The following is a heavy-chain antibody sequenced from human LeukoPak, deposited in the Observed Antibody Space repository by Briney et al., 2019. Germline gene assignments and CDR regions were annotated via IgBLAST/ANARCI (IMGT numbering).Heavy chain of an antibody. D-gene: IGHD6-6*01. CDR2: IIPILGTA. J-gene: IGHJ4*02. Sequence: SVKVSCKASGGTFSSHTISWVRQAPGQGLEWMGGIIPILGTANYAQKFQGRVTITADGSTSTAYMELNSLRSEDTAMYYCARGLLDSSSPRPFDYWGQGTLVTVSS. CDR1: GGTFSSHT. V-gene: IGHV1-69*13. CDR3: ARGLLDSSSPRPFDY.